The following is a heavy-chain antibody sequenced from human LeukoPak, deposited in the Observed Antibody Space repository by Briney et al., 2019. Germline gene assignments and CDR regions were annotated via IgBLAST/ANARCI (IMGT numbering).Heavy chain of an antibody. CDR2: IYTSGST. CDR3: ARDGGRGYSYGEFDY. D-gene: IGHD5-18*01. Sequence: KPSETLSLTCTVSGGSISSYYWSWIRQPAGKGLERIGRIYTSGSTNYNPSLKSRVTMSVDTSKSQFSLKLSSVTAADTAVYYCARDGGRGYSYGEFDYWGQGTLVTVSS. V-gene: IGHV4-4*07. CDR1: GGSISSYY. J-gene: IGHJ4*02.